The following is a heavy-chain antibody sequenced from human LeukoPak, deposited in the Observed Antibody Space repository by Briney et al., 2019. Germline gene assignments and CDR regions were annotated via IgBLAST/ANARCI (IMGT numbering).Heavy chain of an antibody. CDR2: IYPGDSDT. CDR1: GYSFTSYW. Sequence: GESLKISCKGSGYSFTSYWIGWVRQMPGKGLEWMGIIYPGDSDTRYSPSFQGQVTPSTDKYISTASLQWSSLKASDTAMYYCARPLSQYSSGWYDAFDIWGQGTMVTVSS. D-gene: IGHD6-19*01. V-gene: IGHV5-51*01. J-gene: IGHJ3*02. CDR3: ARPLSQYSSGWYDAFDI.